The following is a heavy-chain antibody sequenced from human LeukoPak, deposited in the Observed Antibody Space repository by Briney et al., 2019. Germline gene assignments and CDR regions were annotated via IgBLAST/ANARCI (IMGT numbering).Heavy chain of an antibody. D-gene: IGHD6-19*01. Sequence: GGSLRLSCAASGFTVSSNYMSWVRQAPGKGLESVSVIYSGGSTYYADSVKGRFTISRHNSKNTLYLQMNSLRAEDTAVYYCARVAVAGTRDYWGQGTLVTVSS. CDR3: ARVAVAGTRDY. CDR1: GFTVSSNY. CDR2: IYSGGST. J-gene: IGHJ4*02. V-gene: IGHV3-53*04.